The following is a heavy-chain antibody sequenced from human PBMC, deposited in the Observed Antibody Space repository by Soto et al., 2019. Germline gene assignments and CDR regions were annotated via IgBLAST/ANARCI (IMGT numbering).Heavy chain of an antibody. V-gene: IGHV4-34*01. D-gene: IGHD3-9*01. CDR3: ARHVRYFDWPTNFDY. Sequence: SETLSLTCAVYGGSFSGYYWSWIRQPPGKGLEWIGSIYYSGSTYYNPSLKSRVTISVDTSKNQFSLKLSSVTAADTAVYYCARHVRYFDWPTNFDYWGQGTLVTVSS. J-gene: IGHJ4*02. CDR1: GGSFSGYY. CDR2: IYYSGST.